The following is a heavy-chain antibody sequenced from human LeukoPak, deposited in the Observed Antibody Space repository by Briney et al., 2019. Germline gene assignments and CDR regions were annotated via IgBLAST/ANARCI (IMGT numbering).Heavy chain of an antibody. CDR3: ASGLWVGDDAFDI. D-gene: IGHD1-26*01. CDR2: ISYDGSNK. Sequence: GGSLRLSCAASGFTFSSYGMHWVRQAPGKGLEWVAVISYDGSNKYYADSVKGRFTISRDNSKNTLYLQMNSLRAEDTAVYYCASGLWVGDDAFDIGGQGTMVTVSS. V-gene: IGHV3-30*03. J-gene: IGHJ3*02. CDR1: GFTFSSYG.